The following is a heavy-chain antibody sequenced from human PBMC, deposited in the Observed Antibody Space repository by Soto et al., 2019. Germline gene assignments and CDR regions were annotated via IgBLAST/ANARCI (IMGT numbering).Heavy chain of an antibody. D-gene: IGHD1-7*01. V-gene: IGHV1-69*13. Sequence: SVKVSCKASGGTFSSYAISWVRQAPGQGLEWMGGIIPIFGTANYAQKFQGRVTITADESTSTAYMELSSLRSEDTAVYYCARAVLELRNDDAFDIWGQGTMVTVSS. CDR1: GGTFSSYA. J-gene: IGHJ3*02. CDR2: IIPIFGTA. CDR3: ARAVLELRNDDAFDI.